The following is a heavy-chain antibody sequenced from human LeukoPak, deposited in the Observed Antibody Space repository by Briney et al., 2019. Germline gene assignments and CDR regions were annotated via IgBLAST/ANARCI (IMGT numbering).Heavy chain of an antibody. CDR3: ARDEGSYGYSVAFDY. Sequence: GGSLRLSCAASGFTFSSYGMHWVRQAPGKGLEWVAVIWDDGSNKYYADSVKGRFTISRDNSKNTLYLQMNSLRAEDTAVYYCARDEGSYGYSVAFDYWGQGTLVTVSS. CDR1: GFTFSSYG. D-gene: IGHD5-18*01. J-gene: IGHJ4*02. CDR2: IWDDGSNK. V-gene: IGHV3-33*01.